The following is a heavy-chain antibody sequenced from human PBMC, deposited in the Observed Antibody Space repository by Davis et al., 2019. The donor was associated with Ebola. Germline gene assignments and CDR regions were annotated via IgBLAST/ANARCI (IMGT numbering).Heavy chain of an antibody. CDR3: ARCRSGIYSAVDY. CDR1: GFTFSSYG. CDR2: IYSGGST. D-gene: IGHD1-26*01. V-gene: IGHV3-NL1*01. J-gene: IGHJ4*02. Sequence: GESLKISCAASGFTFSSYGMHWVRQAPGKGLEWVSVIYSGGSTYYADSVKGRFTISRDNSKNTLYLQMNSLRADDTAVYYCARCRSGIYSAVDYWGQGTLVTVSS.